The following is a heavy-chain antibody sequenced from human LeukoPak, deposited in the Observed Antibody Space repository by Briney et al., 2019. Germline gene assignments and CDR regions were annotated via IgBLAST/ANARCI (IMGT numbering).Heavy chain of an antibody. D-gene: IGHD1-26*01. V-gene: IGHV3-7*01. CDR1: GFTFSTYW. CDR2: IKQDGSEK. CDR3: AREGGQLLRYYYMDV. Sequence: GGSLRLSCAASGFTFSTYWVSWVRQAPGKGLEWVANIKQDGSEKYYVDSVKGRFTISRDNAKNSLYLQMNSLRAEDTAVYYCAREGGQLLRYYYMDVWGKGTTVTISS. J-gene: IGHJ6*03.